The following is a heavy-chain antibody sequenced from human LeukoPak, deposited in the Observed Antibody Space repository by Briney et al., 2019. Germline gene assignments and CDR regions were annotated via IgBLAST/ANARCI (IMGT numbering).Heavy chain of an antibody. Sequence: GGSLRLSCTASGFTFGDYAMSWFRQAPGKGLEWVGFIRSKAYGGTTEHAASAKGRFTISRDDSKSIAYLQMNSLKTEDTAVYYCTRDRVSPRYYYDSSGFPDCWGQGTLVTVSP. D-gene: IGHD3-22*01. CDR2: IRSKAYGGTT. CDR1: GFTFGDYA. CDR3: TRDRVSPRYYYDSSGFPDC. J-gene: IGHJ4*02. V-gene: IGHV3-49*03.